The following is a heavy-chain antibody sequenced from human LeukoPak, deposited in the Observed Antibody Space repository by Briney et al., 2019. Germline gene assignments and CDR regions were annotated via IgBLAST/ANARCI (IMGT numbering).Heavy chain of an antibody. D-gene: IGHD3-16*02. V-gene: IGHV1-69*06. Sequence: GASVKVSCKASGGTFSSYAISWVRQAPGQGLEWMGGIIPIFGTANYAQKFQGRVTITADKSTSTAYMELSSLRSEDTAVYYCARAGYDYVWGSYRYTVFDYWGQGTLVTVSS. J-gene: IGHJ4*02. CDR2: IIPIFGTA. CDR3: ARAGYDYVWGSYRYTVFDY. CDR1: GGTFSSYA.